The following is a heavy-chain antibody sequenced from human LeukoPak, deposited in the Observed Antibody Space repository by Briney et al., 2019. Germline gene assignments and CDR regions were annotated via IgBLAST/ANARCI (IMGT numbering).Heavy chain of an antibody. CDR2: TYYRSKRYT. CDR3: ARGPGGFDY. Sequence: SQTLSLTCALSGDSLSSNSSAWNWVRQSPSGGLEWLGRTYYRSKRYTDYAVSVEGRATIHPDTSKNQFSLQLNSVTPEDTAVYYCARGPGGFDYWGRGALVTVSS. V-gene: IGHV6-1*01. CDR1: GDSLSSNSSA. J-gene: IGHJ4*02. D-gene: IGHD3-10*01.